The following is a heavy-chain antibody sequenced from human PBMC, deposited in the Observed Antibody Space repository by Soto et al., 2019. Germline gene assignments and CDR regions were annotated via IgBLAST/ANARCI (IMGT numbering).Heavy chain of an antibody. CDR2: INPNGGGT. CDR3: ATSSDWSPLLDY. Sequence: QVQLVQSGAEVKKPGASVKVSCKASEYTFTGYYLHWVRQAPGQGLEWMGWINPNGGGTIYAQKFQGRLTMTRDTSITTVYMELSRLRSDDTAFYYCATSSDWSPLLDYWGQGTLVTVSS. V-gene: IGHV1-2*02. J-gene: IGHJ4*02. CDR1: EYTFTGYY. D-gene: IGHD6-19*01.